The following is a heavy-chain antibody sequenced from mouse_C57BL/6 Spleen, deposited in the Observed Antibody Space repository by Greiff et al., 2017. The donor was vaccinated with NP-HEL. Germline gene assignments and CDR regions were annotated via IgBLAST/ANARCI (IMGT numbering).Heavy chain of an antibody. CDR3: ARTGTEGWYFDV. J-gene: IGHJ1*03. D-gene: IGHD4-1*01. CDR1: GYSFTGYY. CDR2: INPSTGGT. Sequence: VQLQQSGPELVKPGASVKISCKASGYSFTGYYMNWVKQSPEKSLEWIGEINPSTGGTTYNQKFKAKATLTVDKSSSTAYMQLKSLTSEDSAVYYCARTGTEGWYFDVWGTGTTVTVSS. V-gene: IGHV1-42*01.